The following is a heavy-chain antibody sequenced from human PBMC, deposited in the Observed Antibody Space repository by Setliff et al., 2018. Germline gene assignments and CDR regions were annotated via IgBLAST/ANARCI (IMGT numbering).Heavy chain of an antibody. CDR3: ARHVLGQQLVYNWFDP. Sequence: ASVKVSCKASGYTFTSYDINWVRQATGQGLEWMGWMNPNSGNTGYAQKFQGRVTITRNTSISTAYMELSSLRSEDTAVYYCARHVLGQQLVYNWFDPWGQGTLVTVS. J-gene: IGHJ5*02. CDR2: MNPNSGNT. D-gene: IGHD6-13*01. V-gene: IGHV1-8*03. CDR1: GYTFTSYD.